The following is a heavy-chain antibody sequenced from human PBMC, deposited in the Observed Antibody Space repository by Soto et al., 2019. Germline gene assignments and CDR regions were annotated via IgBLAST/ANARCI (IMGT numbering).Heavy chain of an antibody. CDR3: ARHRGMGLFDY. Sequence: SETLSLTCTVSGGSISSYHWTWIRQAPGKGLEWIGNIYYSGTTNYNPSLKSRVTISIDTSKKQFSLKLSSVTAADTAVYYCARHRGMGLFDYWGHGTLVTVSS. CDR2: IYYSGTT. J-gene: IGHJ4*01. D-gene: IGHD2-8*01. CDR1: GGSISSYH. V-gene: IGHV4-59*08.